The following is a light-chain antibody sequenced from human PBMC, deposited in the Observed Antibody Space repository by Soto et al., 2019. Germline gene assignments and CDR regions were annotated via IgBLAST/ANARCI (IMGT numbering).Light chain of an antibody. CDR2: GAS. CDR3: QQYNNWPPWT. V-gene: IGKV3-15*01. Sequence: SPATLSLSQGERATLSCRASQSVSSYLAWYQQKPGQAPRLLIYGASTRATGIPARFSGSGSGTEFTLTISSLQSEDFAVYYCQQYNNWPPWTFGQGTKVDIK. J-gene: IGKJ1*01. CDR1: QSVSSY.